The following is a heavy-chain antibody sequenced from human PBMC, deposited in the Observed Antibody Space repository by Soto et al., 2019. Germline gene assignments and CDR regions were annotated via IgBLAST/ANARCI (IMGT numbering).Heavy chain of an antibody. CDR3: AKSFGSSWTTEPNYYYYGMDV. D-gene: IGHD6-13*01. V-gene: IGHV3-23*01. CDR2: ISGSGGST. CDR1: GFTFSSYA. Sequence: PGGSLRLSCAASGFTFSSYAMSWVRQAPGKGLEWVSAISGSGGSTYYADSVKGRFTISRDNSKNTLYLQMNSLRAEDTAVYYCAKSFGSSWTTEPNYYYYGMDVWGQGTTVTVSS. J-gene: IGHJ6*02.